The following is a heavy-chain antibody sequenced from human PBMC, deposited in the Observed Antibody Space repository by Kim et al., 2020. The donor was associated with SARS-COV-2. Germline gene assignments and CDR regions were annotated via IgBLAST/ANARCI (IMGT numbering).Heavy chain of an antibody. V-gene: IGHV3-72*01. CDR2: IRNKANSYTT. D-gene: IGHD3-22*01. Sequence: GGSLRLSCAASGFTFSAHFMDWVRQAPGKGLEWVGRIRNKANSYTTEYAASVEGRFSISRDDSKNSLYLQMNSRKTEDTAVYYCARREGDSSGYFYGYFDYWGQGTLVTVSS. CDR1: GFTFSAHF. CDR3: ARREGDSSGYFYGYFDY. J-gene: IGHJ4*02.